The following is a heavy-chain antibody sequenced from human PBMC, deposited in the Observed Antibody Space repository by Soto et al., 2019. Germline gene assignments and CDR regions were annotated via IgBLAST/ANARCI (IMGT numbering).Heavy chain of an antibody. CDR3: ARDDYKDGGNNWFDP. J-gene: IGHJ5*02. CDR2: IYTRERT. Sequence: PSETLSLTCTVSGGSITNYYWSWIRQPAGKGLEWIGRIYTRERTNYNLSFRNRVTMSVDTSKNQFSLKLDAVTAADTAVYYCARDDYKDGGNNWFDPWGQGTLVTVSS. D-gene: IGHD3-16*01. CDR1: GGSITNYY. V-gene: IGHV4-4*07.